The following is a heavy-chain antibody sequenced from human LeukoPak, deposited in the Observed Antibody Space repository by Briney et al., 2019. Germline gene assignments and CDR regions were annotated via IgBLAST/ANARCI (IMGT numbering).Heavy chain of an antibody. J-gene: IGHJ4*02. Sequence: GGSLRLSCAASGFTFSSYAMSWVRQAPGKGLEWVSAISGSGGSTYYADSVKGRFTISRDNSKNKLYLQMNSLRAEDTAVYYCAKRDSGSYFWSPLDYWGQGTLVTVSS. V-gene: IGHV3-23*01. CDR3: AKRDSGSYFWSPLDY. D-gene: IGHD1-26*01. CDR2: ISGSGGST. CDR1: GFTFSSYA.